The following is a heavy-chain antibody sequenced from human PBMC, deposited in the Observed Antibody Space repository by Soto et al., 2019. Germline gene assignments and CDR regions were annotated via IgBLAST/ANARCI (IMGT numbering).Heavy chain of an antibody. CDR2: INAGNGNT. D-gene: IGHD3-3*01. J-gene: IGHJ3*02. CDR1: GYTFTSYA. CDR3: ARLRFGGMATIRGAFDI. V-gene: IGHV1-3*05. Sequence: QVQLVQSGAEEKKPGASVKVSCKASGYTFTSYAMHWVRQAPGQRLEWMGWINAGNGNTKYSQKFQGRVTITRDTSASTAYMELSSLRSEDTAVYYCARLRFGGMATIRGAFDIWGQGTMVTVSS.